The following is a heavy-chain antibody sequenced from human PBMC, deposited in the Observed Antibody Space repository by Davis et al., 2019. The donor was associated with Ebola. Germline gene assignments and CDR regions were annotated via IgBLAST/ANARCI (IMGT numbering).Heavy chain of an antibody. CDR1: GGSISSYY. V-gene: IGHV4-59*01. J-gene: IGHJ4*02. CDR2: IYYSGSP. Sequence: PSETLSLTCTVSGGSISSYYWNWIRQPPGKGLEWIGYIYYSGSPNYSPSLKSRVTMSVDTSKNQFSLKLSSVTAADTAFYYCARGDYSNDLEYWGQGTLVTVSS. CDR3: ARGDYSNDLEY. D-gene: IGHD4-11*01.